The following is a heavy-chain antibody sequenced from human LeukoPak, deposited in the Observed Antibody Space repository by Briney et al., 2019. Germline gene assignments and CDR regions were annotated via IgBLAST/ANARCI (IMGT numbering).Heavy chain of an antibody. V-gene: IGHV4-59*01. J-gene: IGHJ4*02. CDR1: GASISSYY. CDR3: ASGPYPAAGTDHQFDH. D-gene: IGHD6-13*01. Sequence: PSETLSLTCTVSGASISSYYWSWIRQPPGKGLEWMGYIYYSGSTHYNPSLKSRVTISVDTSKNQFSLRLSSMPAADTAVYYCASGPYPAAGTDHQFDHWGQGTLVTVSS. CDR2: IYYSGST.